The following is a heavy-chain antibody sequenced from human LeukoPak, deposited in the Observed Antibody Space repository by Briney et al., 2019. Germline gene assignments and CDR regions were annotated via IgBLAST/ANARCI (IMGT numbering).Heavy chain of an antibody. CDR3: ARVGWELQFDY. CDR1: GFTFSRYG. V-gene: IGHV3-23*01. Sequence: GGSLRLSCAASGFTFSRYGMSWVRQAPGKGLEWVSAISGSGGTIYYADSVKGRFTISRDNAKNSLYLQMNSLRAEDTAVYYCARVGWELQFDYWGQGTLVTVSS. CDR2: ISGSGGTI. J-gene: IGHJ4*02. D-gene: IGHD1-26*01.